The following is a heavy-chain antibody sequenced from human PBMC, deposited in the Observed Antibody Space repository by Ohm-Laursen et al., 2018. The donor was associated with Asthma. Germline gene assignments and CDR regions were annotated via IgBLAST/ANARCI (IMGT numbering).Heavy chain of an antibody. J-gene: IGHJ4*02. CDR1: GFSFSSYG. D-gene: IGHD4-11*01. CDR2: IWYDGSNK. CDR3: ARERGDYSSHFDY. Sequence: SLRLSCAASGFSFSSYGMHWVRQAPGKGLEWVAVIWYDGSNKYYADSVKGRFTISRDNSKNTLYLQMNSLRAEDTAVYYCARERGDYSSHFDYWGQGTLVTVSS. V-gene: IGHV3-33*08.